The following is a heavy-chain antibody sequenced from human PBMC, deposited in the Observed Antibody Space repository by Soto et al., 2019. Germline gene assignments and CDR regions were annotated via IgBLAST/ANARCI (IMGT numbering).Heavy chain of an antibody. CDR1: GGSFSSYY. D-gene: IGHD2-2*01. CDR2: INHYGST. CDR3: ATHCSSTSCYYTFDP. J-gene: IGHJ5*02. V-gene: IGHV4-34*01. Sequence: SETLSLTCAVYGGSFSSYYWSWIRQPPGKGPEWIGQINHYGSTDYNPSLKSRVTISVDTSKNHFSLRLSSVTAADTAMYYCATHCSSTSCYYTFDPWGQGTLVTVSS.